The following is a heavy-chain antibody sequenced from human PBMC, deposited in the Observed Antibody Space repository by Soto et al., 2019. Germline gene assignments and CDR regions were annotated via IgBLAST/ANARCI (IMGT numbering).Heavy chain of an antibody. Sequence: GGSLRLSCAASGFTFSSDSMNWFRQAPGKGLEWVSYISSSSSTIYYADSVKGRFTISRDNAKNSLYLQMNSLRAEDTAVYYCARANYYGSPGDFDYWGQGTLVTVSS. D-gene: IGHD3-10*01. CDR3: ARANYYGSPGDFDY. CDR2: ISSSSSTI. V-gene: IGHV3-48*01. CDR1: GFTFSSDS. J-gene: IGHJ4*02.